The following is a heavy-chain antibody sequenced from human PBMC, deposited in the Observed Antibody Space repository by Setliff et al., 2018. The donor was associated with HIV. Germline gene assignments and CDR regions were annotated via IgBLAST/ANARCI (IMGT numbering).Heavy chain of an antibody. CDR2: ISFDGSDK. CDR1: GFTFSSYS. Sequence: GGSLRLSCAASGFTFSSYSMNWVRQAPGKGLEWVAVISFDGSDKYYADSVKGRFTISRDKSKNTLYLQMDSLRAEDTGVYYCAKDVVVAAAGLQDRKYYYLFGMDVWGQGTTVTVSS. D-gene: IGHD6-13*01. V-gene: IGHV3-30*18. J-gene: IGHJ6*02. CDR3: AKDVVVAAAGLQDRKYYYLFGMDV.